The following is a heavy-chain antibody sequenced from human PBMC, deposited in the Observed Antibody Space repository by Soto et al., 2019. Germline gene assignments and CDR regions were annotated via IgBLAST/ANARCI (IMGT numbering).Heavy chain of an antibody. D-gene: IGHD2-21*01. J-gene: IGHJ4*02. CDR2: IYYSGST. V-gene: IGHV4-59*01. CDR3: ARTWGGTLDY. Sequence: SETLSLTCTVSGGSIRSYYWSWIRQPPGKGLEWIGYIYYSGSTNYNPSLKSRVTISVDTSKNQFSLKLSSVTAADTAVYYCARTWGGTLDYWGQGTLVSVS. CDR1: GGSIRSYY.